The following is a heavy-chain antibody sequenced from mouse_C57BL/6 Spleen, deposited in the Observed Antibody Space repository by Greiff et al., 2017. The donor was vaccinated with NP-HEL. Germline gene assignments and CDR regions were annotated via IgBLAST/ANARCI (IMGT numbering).Heavy chain of an antibody. CDR3: ARRCCSSSFDY. V-gene: IGHV1-59*01. CDR2: IDPSDSYT. CDR1: GYTFTSYW. D-gene: IGHD1-1*01. J-gene: IGHJ2*01. Sequence: QVQLQQPGAELVRPGTSVKLSCKASGYTFTSYWMHWVKQRPGQGLEWIGVIDPSDSYTNYNQKFKGKATLTVDTSSSTAYMQLSSLTSEDSAVYYCARRCCSSSFDYWGKGTTLTVSS.